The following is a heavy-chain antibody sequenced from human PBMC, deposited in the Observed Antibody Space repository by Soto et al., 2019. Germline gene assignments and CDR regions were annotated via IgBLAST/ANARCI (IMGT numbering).Heavy chain of an antibody. CDR3: ARDRGQNSGYL. CDR2: ISGSGGST. D-gene: IGHD5-12*01. CDR1: GFAFSSYA. V-gene: IGHV3-23*01. Sequence: EVQLLESGGGLVQPGGSLRLSCTASGFAFSSYAMSWVRQPPGKGLEWVSAISGSGGSTYYADSVKGRSTISGDNSKNTLYLQMSSLRAEDTAVYYCARDRGQNSGYLWGQGTLVTVSS. J-gene: IGHJ4*02.